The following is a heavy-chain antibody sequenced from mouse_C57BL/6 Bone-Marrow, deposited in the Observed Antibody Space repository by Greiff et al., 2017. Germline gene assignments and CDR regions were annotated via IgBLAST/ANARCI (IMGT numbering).Heavy chain of an antibody. J-gene: IGHJ3*01. CDR2: ISSGSSTI. CDR3: ARDYGRGFAY. CDR1: GLTFSDYG. V-gene: IGHV5-17*01. Sequence: EVKLVESGGGLVKPGGSLKLSCAASGLTFSDYGMHWVRQAPEKGLEWVAYISSGSSTIYYADTVKGRFTISRDNAKNTLFLQMTSLRSEDTAMYYCARDYGRGFAYWGQGTLVTVSA. D-gene: IGHD1-1*01.